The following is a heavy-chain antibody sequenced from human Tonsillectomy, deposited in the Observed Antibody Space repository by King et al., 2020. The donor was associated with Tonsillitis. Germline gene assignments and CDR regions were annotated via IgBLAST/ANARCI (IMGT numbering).Heavy chain of an antibody. CDR3: TTGYYYDRWPNSWFDP. J-gene: IGHJ5*02. V-gene: IGHV3-15*01. CDR2: IKSKTDGGTT. Sequence: VQLVESGGGLVKPGGSLRLSCAASGFTFSNAWMSWVRQAPGKGLEWVGRIKSKTDGGTTDYAAPVKGRFTISRDDSKNTLYLQMNSLKTEDTAVYYCTTGYYYDRWPNSWFDPWGQGTLVTVSS. CDR1: GFTFSNAW. D-gene: IGHD3-22*01.